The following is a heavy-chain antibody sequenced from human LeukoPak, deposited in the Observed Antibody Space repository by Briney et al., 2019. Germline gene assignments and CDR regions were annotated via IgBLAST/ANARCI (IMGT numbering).Heavy chain of an antibody. D-gene: IGHD1-26*01. CDR1: GYTFTSYG. Sequence: VASVKVSXKASGYTFTSYGISWVRQAPGQGLEWMGWISAYNGNTNYAQKLQGRVTMTTDTSTSTAYMELRSLRSDDTAVYYCARVTEWELLPDFDYWGQGTLVTVSS. V-gene: IGHV1-18*01. J-gene: IGHJ4*02. CDR2: ISAYNGNT. CDR3: ARVTEWELLPDFDY.